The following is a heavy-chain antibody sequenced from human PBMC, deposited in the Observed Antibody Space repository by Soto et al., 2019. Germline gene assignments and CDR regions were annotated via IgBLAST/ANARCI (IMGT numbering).Heavy chain of an antibody. J-gene: IGHJ4*02. Sequence: SELLSLTCRVAGGSSSRYYWSWIRQPPGKGLEWIGYIYYSGSTNYNPSLKSRVTISVDTSKNQFSLKLSFVTAADTAVYYCARSDGRYWGQGTLVTVSS. V-gene: IGHV4-59*01. CDR3: ARSDGRY. CDR1: GGSSSRYY. CDR2: IYYSGST.